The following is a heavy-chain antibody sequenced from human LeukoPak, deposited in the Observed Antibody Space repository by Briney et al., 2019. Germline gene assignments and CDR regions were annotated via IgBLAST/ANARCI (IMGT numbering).Heavy chain of an antibody. CDR1: GGSISSYY. D-gene: IGHD6-19*01. CDR3: ARHLRRVAVAGRGSNWFDP. J-gene: IGHJ5*02. V-gene: IGHV4-59*01. CDR2: IYYSGST. Sequence: SETLSLTCTVSGGSISSYYWSWIRQPPGKGLEWIGYIYYSGSTNYNPSLKSRVTISVDTSKNQFSLKLSSVTAADTAVYYYARHLRRVAVAGRGSNWFDPWGQGTLVTVSS.